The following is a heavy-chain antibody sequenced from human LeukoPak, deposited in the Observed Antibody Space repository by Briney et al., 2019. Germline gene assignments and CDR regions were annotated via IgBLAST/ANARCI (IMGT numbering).Heavy chain of an antibody. V-gene: IGHV3-7*01. J-gene: IGHJ4*02. CDR3: ARGTWRDYPDY. CDR2: IKQDGSEK. D-gene: IGHD4-11*01. Sequence: GGSLRLSCAASGFTFSSYWMSWVRQAPGKGLEWVANIKQDGSEKYYVDSAKGRFTISRDNAKNSLYLQMNSLRAEDTAVYYCARGTWRDYPDYWGQGTLVTVSS. CDR1: GFTFSSYW.